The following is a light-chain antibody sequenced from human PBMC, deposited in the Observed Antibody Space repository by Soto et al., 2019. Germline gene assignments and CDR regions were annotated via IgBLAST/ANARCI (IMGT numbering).Light chain of an antibody. V-gene: IGKV3-20*01. CDR3: QQYGSSGT. Sequence: EKVMTQSPATLSVSPGERATLSCRASQSVSSNFAWYQQKPGQAPRLLIYGASSRATGIPDRFSGSGSGTDFTLTISRLEPEDFAVYYCQQYGSSGTFGQGTKVDIK. CDR1: QSVSSN. CDR2: GAS. J-gene: IGKJ1*01.